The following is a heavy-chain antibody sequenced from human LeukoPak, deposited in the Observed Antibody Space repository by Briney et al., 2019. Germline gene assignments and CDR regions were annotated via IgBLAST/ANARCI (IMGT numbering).Heavy chain of an antibody. J-gene: IGHJ4*02. CDR3: AKAAVYALAAPAHFDY. V-gene: IGHV3-23*01. CDR2: ISGSGGST. D-gene: IGHD2-8*01. Sequence: GGFLRLSCAASGFTFSSYAMSWVRQAPGKGLEWVSAISGSGGSTYYADSVKGRFTISRDNSKNTLYLQMNSLRAEDTAVYYCAKAAVYALAAPAHFDYWGQGTLVTVSS. CDR1: GFTFSSYA.